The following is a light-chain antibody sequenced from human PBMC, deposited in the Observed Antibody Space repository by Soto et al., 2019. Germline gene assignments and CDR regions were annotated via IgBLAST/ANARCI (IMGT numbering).Light chain of an antibody. Sequence: IQMTQSPSSLSAAVGDRVTITCRASQGIRNDLGWYQQKPGKVPKLLIYAASTLQSGVPSRFSGSGSGTDFTLTISSLQPEDVATYYCQKYNSAPRITFGQGTRLEIK. J-gene: IGKJ5*01. CDR3: QKYNSAPRIT. CDR1: QGIRND. CDR2: AAS. V-gene: IGKV1-27*01.